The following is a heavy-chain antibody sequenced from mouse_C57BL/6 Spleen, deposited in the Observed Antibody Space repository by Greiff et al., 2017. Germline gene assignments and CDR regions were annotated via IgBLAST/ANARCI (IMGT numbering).Heavy chain of an antibody. CDR2: IWSDGST. CDR1: GFSLPRYG. CDR3: ARQSSDYGLFDY. D-gene: IGHD2-4*01. Sequence: VMLVESGPGLVAPSQSLSITCTVSGFSLPRYGVHWVRQPPGKGLEWLVVIWSDGSTTYNSALKSRLSISKDNSKSQVFLKMNSLQTDDTAMYYCARQSSDYGLFDYWGQGTTLTVSS. V-gene: IGHV2-6-1*01. J-gene: IGHJ2*01.